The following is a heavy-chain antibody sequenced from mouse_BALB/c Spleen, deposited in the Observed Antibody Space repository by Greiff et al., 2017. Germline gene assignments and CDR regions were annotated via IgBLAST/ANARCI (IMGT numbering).Heavy chain of an antibody. D-gene: IGHD2-14*01. V-gene: IGHV2-4-1*01. J-gene: IGHJ3*01. CDR3: ARPYYRYDEGVAY. Sequence: QVQLQQSGPGLVQPSQSLSITCTVSGFSLTSYGVHWVRQSPGKGLEWLGVIWSGGSTDYNAAFISRLSISKDNSKSQVFFKMNSLQADDTAIYYCARPYYRYDEGVAYWGQGTLVTVSA. CDR2: IWSGGST. CDR1: GFSLTSYG.